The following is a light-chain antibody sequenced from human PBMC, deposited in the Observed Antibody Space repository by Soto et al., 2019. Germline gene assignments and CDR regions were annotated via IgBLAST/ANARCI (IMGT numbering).Light chain of an antibody. CDR2: GAS. J-gene: IGKJ2*01. CDR1: QSVSSNY. Sequence: EIVLTQSPGTLSLSPGERATLSCRASQSVSSNYLAWYQQKPGQAPRLLIFGASTRATGIPDRFSGSGSGTDFTLTISRLEPVDFAVYYCQQYGSSPPYTFGQGTKLEIK. CDR3: QQYGSSPPYT. V-gene: IGKV3-20*01.